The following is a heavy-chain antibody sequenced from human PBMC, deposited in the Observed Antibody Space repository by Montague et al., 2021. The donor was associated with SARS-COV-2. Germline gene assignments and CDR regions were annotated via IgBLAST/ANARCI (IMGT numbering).Heavy chain of an antibody. Sequence: SATLSLTCAVYGGSFSGYYWSWIRQPPGKGLEWIGEINQSGSTNXNPSLKSRVTLSVDTSKKQFSLKLSSPTAADTAVYYCARVAGGYYHDSSAYFDYWGQGSLVTVSS. J-gene: IGHJ4*02. CDR2: INQSGST. CDR3: ARVAGGYYHDSSAYFDY. CDR1: GGSFSGYY. D-gene: IGHD3-22*01. V-gene: IGHV4-34*01.